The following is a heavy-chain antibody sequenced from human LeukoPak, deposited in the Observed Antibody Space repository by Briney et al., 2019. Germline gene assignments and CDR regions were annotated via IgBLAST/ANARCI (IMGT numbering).Heavy chain of an antibody. V-gene: IGHV4-39*01. J-gene: IGHJ4*02. D-gene: IGHD5-18*01. CDR2: IYYSGST. Sequence: SETLSLTCTVSGGSISSGIYYWGWIRQPPGKGLEWIGTIYYSGSTYYNPSLRSRLTISVDTSKNQFSLKLSSVTAADTAVYYCARLPRQPHYFDYWGQGSLVTVSS. CDR1: GGSISSGIYY. CDR3: ARLPRQPHYFDY.